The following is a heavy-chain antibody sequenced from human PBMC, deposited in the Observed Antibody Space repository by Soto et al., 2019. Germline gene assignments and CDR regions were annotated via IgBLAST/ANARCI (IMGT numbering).Heavy chain of an antibody. Sequence: QVKLVQSGAEVKKPGASVKVSCKASGYTFTSYAMHWVRQAPGQRLEWMGWINAGNGNTKYSQKFQGRVTISRDTSASTAYMELSSLRSEDTAVYYCARPYYYDPPLQHWGQGTLVTVSS. J-gene: IGHJ1*01. V-gene: IGHV1-3*01. CDR2: INAGNGNT. CDR1: GYTFTSYA. D-gene: IGHD3-22*01. CDR3: ARPYYYDPPLQH.